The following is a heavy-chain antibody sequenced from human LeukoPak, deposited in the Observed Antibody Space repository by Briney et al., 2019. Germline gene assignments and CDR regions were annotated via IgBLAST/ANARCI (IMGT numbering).Heavy chain of an antibody. J-gene: IGHJ4*02. CDR1: GFVFRSYW. D-gene: IGHD1-26*01. CDR3: ARGWELLAY. Sequence: GGSVRPSCAASGFVFRSYWMHWVRQAPGKGLVWVSRIDGDGTSINYADSVRGRFTISRDNAKNTVYLQMNRLRAEDTAVYYCARGWELLAYWGQGALVTVSS. CDR2: IDGDGTSI. V-gene: IGHV3-74*01.